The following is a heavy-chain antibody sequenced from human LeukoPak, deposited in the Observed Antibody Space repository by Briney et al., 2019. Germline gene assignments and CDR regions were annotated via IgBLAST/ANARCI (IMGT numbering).Heavy chain of an antibody. CDR2: IRSSSSTI. CDR1: GFTFSSYS. J-gene: IGHJ4*02. V-gene: IGHV3-48*01. CDR3: ARTNSGYVAY. D-gene: IGHD1-26*01. Sequence: GVSLRLSCAASGFTFSSYSMNRLPQAPGKGLEGVTYIRSSSSTIYYADSVKGRFTISRDNAKNSLDLQMNSLRAEDTAVYYCARTNSGYVAYWGQGTLVTVSS.